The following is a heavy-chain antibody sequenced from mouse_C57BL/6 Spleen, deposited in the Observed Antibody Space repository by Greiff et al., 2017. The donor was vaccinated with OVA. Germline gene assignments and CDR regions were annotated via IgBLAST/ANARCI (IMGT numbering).Heavy chain of an antibody. V-gene: IGHV1-69*01. CDR1: GYTFTSYW. J-gene: IGHJ2*01. CDR3: ARWGYGSSPGY. D-gene: IGHD1-1*01. CDR2: IDPSDSYT. Sequence: VQLQQPGAELVMPGASVKLSCKASGYTFTSYWMHWVKQRPGQGLEWIGEIDPSDSYTNYNQKFKGKSTLTVDKSSSTAYMQLSSLTSEDSAVYYCARWGYGSSPGYWGQGTTLTVSS.